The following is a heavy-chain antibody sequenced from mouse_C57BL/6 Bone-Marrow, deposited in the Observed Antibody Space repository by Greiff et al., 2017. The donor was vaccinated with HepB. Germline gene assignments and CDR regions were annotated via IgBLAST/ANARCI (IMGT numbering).Heavy chain of an antibody. J-gene: IGHJ1*03. D-gene: IGHD2-1*01. CDR3: ARQDGNYEGWYFDV. Sequence: EVKLMESGGDLVKPGGSLKLSCAASGFTFSSYGMSWVRQTPDKRLEWVATISSGGSYTYYPDSVKGRFTISRDNAKNTLYLQMSSLKSEDTAMYYCARQDGNYEGWYFDVWGTGTTVTVSS. CDR2: ISSGGSYT. CDR1: GFTFSSYG. V-gene: IGHV5-6*01.